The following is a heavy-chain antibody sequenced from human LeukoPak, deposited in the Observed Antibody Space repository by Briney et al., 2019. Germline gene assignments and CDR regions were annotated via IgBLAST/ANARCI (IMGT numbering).Heavy chain of an antibody. CDR3: ARDVDSGVDFLSGYYSIDY. D-gene: IGHD3-3*01. CDR1: GYTFTSYG. Sequence: ASVKVSCKASGYTFTSYGISWVRQAPGQGLEWMGWISAYNGNTNYAQKLQGRVTMTTDTSTSTAYMELRSLRSDDTAVYYCARDVDSGVDFLSGYYSIDYWGQGTLVTVSS. J-gene: IGHJ4*02. V-gene: IGHV1-18*01. CDR2: ISAYNGNT.